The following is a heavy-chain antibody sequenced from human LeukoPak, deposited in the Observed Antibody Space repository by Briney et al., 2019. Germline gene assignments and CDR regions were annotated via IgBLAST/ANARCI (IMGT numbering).Heavy chain of an antibody. J-gene: IGHJ4*02. CDR2: IRYDGSNK. V-gene: IGHV3-30*02. CDR3: AKDYWDDYDSSGSTFDY. Sequence: PGGSLRLSCAASGFTFSSYGMHWVRQAPGKGLEWVTFIRYDGSNKYYADSVKGRFTISRDNSKNTLYLQMNSLRAEDTAVYYCAKDYWDDYDSSGSTFDYWGQRTLVTVSS. D-gene: IGHD3-22*01. CDR1: GFTFSSYG.